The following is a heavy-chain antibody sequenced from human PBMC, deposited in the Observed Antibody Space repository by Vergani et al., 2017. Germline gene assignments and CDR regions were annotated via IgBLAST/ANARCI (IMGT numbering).Heavy chain of an antibody. Sequence: QLQLQESGPGLVKPSATLSLTCSVSGASIRSSNYYWGWIRQPPGKGLEWIASIYYSGSTYYNPSLKSRVTISVDTSKNQFSLKLSSVTAADTAVYFCARHTXVEWLVKLGWIDPWGQGILFTVSS. CDR2: IYYSGST. CDR1: GASIRSSNYY. D-gene: IGHD6-19*01. CDR3: ARHTXVEWLVKLGWIDP. V-gene: IGHV4-39*01. J-gene: IGHJ5*02.